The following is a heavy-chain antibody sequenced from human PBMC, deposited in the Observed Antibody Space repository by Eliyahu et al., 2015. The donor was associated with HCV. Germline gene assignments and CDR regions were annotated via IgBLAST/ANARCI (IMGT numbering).Heavy chain of an antibody. CDR1: GGSISSYY. Sequence: QVQLQESGPGLVKPSETLSLTCTVSGGSISSYYWSWIRQPAGKGLEWIGRIYTSGSTNYNPSLKSRVTMSVDTSKNQFSLKLSSVTAADTAVYYCARETTRGLQYRKGGDAFDIWGQGTMVTVSS. V-gene: IGHV4-4*07. CDR3: ARETTRGLQYRKGGDAFDI. D-gene: IGHD4-11*01. CDR2: IYTSGST. J-gene: IGHJ3*02.